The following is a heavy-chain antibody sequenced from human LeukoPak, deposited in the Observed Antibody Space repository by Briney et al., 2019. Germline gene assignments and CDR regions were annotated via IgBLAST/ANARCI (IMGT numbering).Heavy chain of an antibody. CDR2: INPNSGGT. CDR3: ARELNYDSSGYYFDY. J-gene: IGHJ4*02. V-gene: IGHV1-2*02. CDR1: GYTXTVYF. Sequence: ASVKVSCKASGYTXTVYFMHWVRQAPGQGLDWMGWINPNSGGTNYAQKFQGRVTMTRDTSISTAYMELSRLRSDDTAVYYRARELNYDSSGYYFDYWGQGTLVTVSS. D-gene: IGHD3-22*01.